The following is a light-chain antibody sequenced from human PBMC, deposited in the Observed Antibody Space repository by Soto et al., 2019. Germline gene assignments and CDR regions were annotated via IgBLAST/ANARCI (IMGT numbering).Light chain of an antibody. V-gene: IGKV1-33*01. J-gene: IGKJ1*01. Sequence: DIQMTQSPSSLSVSVGDRVTITCQASHDITNYLNWYQQKPGKAPKLLIYNVSKLETGVPSRFSGSGSGTDFTFTISSLQPEDIATYYCQKYNSAPWTFGQGTKVEIK. CDR3: QKYNSAPWT. CDR1: HDITNY. CDR2: NVS.